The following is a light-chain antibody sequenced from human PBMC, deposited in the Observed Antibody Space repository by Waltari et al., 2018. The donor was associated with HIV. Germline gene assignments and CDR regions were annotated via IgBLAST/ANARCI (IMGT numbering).Light chain of an antibody. CDR2: GTS. Sequence: IVLTQSPGTLSLSPGESGNLPSKTSQSVSSSFLAWYQQKFGQSPRLLIYGTSMRAIGISDRFTASGSGTDFTLSISRVEPEDSALYYCQQYGSAPRWTFGQGTKVEI. V-gene: IGKV3-20*01. CDR3: QQYGSAPRWT. J-gene: IGKJ1*01. CDR1: QSVSSSF.